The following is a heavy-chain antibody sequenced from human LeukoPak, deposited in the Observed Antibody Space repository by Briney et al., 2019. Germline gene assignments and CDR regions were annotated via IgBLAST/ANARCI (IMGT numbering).Heavy chain of an antibody. J-gene: IGHJ6*02. V-gene: IGHV4-34*01. CDR2: INHSGST. CDR3: ARVAYDILTGYQGQYYYYGMDV. D-gene: IGHD3-9*01. CDR1: GGSFSGYY. Sequence: PSETLSLTCAVYGGSFSGYYWSWICQPPGKGLEWIGEINHSGSTNYNPSLKSRVTISVDTSKNQFSLKLSSVTAADTAVYYCARVAYDILTGYQGQYYYYGMDVWGQGTTVTVSS.